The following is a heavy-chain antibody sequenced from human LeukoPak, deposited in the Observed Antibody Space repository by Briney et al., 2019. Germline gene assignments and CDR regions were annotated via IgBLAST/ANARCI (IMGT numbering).Heavy chain of an antibody. CDR2: INPNSGDT. J-gene: IGHJ2*01. CDR3: TRALTTVATWMYL. V-gene: IGHV1-2*02. CDR1: GSTFTCYL. Sequence: ASVTVSCKSSGSTFTCYLMNWVRQAPGQGLDWMGWINPNSGDTKYAKKFQGRVTMTRDTSIRTAYMELSRLRSDDTAVYYCTRALTTVATWMYLWGRGTLVTVSS. D-gene: IGHD4-17*01.